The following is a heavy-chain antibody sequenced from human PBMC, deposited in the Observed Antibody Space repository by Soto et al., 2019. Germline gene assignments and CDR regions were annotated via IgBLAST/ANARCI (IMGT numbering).Heavy chain of an antibody. CDR3: AKDHGYCSGGSCYRGGAFDI. CDR1: GFTFSSYA. D-gene: IGHD2-15*01. CDR2: ISGSVGST. Sequence: EVQLLESGGGLVQPGGSLRLSCTASGFTFSSYAMSWVRQAPGKGLEWVSAISGSVGSTYYADSVKGRFSSSRESSKNTLYLQINRLRAEDTAIYYCAKDHGYCSGGSCYRGGAFDIWGQGTMVTVSS. J-gene: IGHJ3*02. V-gene: IGHV3-23*01.